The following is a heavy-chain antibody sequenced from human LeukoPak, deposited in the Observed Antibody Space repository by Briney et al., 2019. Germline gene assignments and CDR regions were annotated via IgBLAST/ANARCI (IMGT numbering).Heavy chain of an antibody. CDR1: GGSITSHN. D-gene: IGHD7-27*01. Sequence: KPSETLSLTCTVSGGSITSHNWNWIRQSPEKGLEWIGYIYSSGNTKYSPSLKSRVTISIDTSKNQFSLTLSSVTAADTAEYYCARSGAKAVVLGWFDPWGQGTLVTVSS. J-gene: IGHJ5*02. CDR3: ARSGAKAVVLGWFDP. CDR2: IYSSGNT. V-gene: IGHV4-59*11.